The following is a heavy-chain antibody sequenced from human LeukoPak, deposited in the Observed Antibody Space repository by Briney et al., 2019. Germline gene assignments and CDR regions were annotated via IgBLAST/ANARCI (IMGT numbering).Heavy chain of an antibody. Sequence: SVKVSCKASGGTFSSYTISWVRQAPGKGLEWMGRIIPILGIANYAQKFQGRVTITADKSTSTAYMELSSLRSEDTAVYYCARWKGYSGYGYYFDYWGQGTLVTVSS. CDR1: GGTFSSYT. CDR2: IIPILGIA. CDR3: ARWKGYSGYGYYFDY. J-gene: IGHJ4*02. D-gene: IGHD5-12*01. V-gene: IGHV1-69*02.